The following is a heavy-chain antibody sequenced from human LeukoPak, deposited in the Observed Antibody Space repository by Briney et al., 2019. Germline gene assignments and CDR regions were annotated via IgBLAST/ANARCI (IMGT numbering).Heavy chain of an antibody. CDR2: ISSAGNT. Sequence: PSETLSLTCIVSGGSTSGGNYYWGWIRRPPGKGLEWIGGISSAGNTYYNRSLKSRITISIDTSKNHFSLKLSSVTAADTAVYYCARLGAGPTYYDFWSGYSSFYFDYWGQGTLVTVSS. CDR3: ARLGAGPTYYDFWSGYSSFYFDY. CDR1: GGSTSGGNYY. V-gene: IGHV4-39*02. D-gene: IGHD3-3*01. J-gene: IGHJ4*02.